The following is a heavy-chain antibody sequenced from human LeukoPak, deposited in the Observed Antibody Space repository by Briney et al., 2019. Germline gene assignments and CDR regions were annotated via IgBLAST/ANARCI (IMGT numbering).Heavy chain of an antibody. V-gene: IGHV4-31*03. D-gene: IGHD1-14*01. CDR1: GGSISSGDYH. CDR3: ARGAGRPGSLGYYYGMDV. J-gene: IGHJ6*02. Sequence: SPSETLSLTCTVSGGSISSGDYHWSWIRQHPGKGLEWIGYIYYSGSTYYNPSLKSRVTISVDTSKNQFSLKLSSVTAADTAVYYCARGAGRPGSLGYYYGMDVWGQGTTVTVSS. CDR2: IYYSGST.